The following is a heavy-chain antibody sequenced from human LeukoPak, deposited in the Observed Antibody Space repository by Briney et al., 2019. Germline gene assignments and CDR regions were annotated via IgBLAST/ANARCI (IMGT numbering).Heavy chain of an antibody. CDR3: AREGFAAASDI. V-gene: IGHV3-7*01. D-gene: IGHD2-15*01. Sequence: GGSLRLSCAASEFTFRSYWMRWVRQAPGKGLEWVANIKQDGSEKNYVDSVKGRFTISGDNAKNSMYLQMNSLRAEDTAVYYCAREGFAAASDIWGQGTMVTVSS. CDR1: EFTFRSYW. J-gene: IGHJ3*02. CDR2: IKQDGSEK.